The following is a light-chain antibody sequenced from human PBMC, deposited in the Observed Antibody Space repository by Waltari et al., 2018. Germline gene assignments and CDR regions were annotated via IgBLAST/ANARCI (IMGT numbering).Light chain of an antibody. V-gene: IGKV1-5*03. CDR3: QHYYTFSPYV. CDR2: KAS. CDR1: QSISTW. J-gene: IGKJ2*01. Sequence: QSPSTLSASVGDRVTITCRASQSISTWLAWYQQKPGKGPELLIYKASTLQSGIPSRFSGSGSGTEFTLTISSLQPDDFATYYCQHYYTFSPYVFGQGTKLEIK.